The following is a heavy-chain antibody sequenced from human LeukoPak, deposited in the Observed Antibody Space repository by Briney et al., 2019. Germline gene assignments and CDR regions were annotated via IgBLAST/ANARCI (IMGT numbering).Heavy chain of an antibody. J-gene: IGHJ4*02. CDR2: IYHSGST. CDR3: ARGDRHYDSSGYYYVDVLHFDY. CDR1: GGSLSSSNW. D-gene: IGHD3-22*01. Sequence: SGTLSLTCAVSGGSLSSSNWWSWVRQPPGKGLEWIGEIYHSGSTNYNPSLKSRVTISVDKSKNQFSLKLSSVTAADTAVYYCARGDRHYDSSGYYYVDVLHFDYWGQGTLVTVSS. V-gene: IGHV4-4*02.